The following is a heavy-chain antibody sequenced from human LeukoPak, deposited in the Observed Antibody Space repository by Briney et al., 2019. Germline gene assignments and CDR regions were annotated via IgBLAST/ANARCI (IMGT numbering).Heavy chain of an antibody. J-gene: IGHJ1*01. CDR1: GGSISNYY. D-gene: IGHD3-22*01. V-gene: IGHV4-59*01. CDR2: IYYSGST. Sequence: SETLSLTCTVSGGSISNYYWSWIRQPPGKGLEWIGYIYYSGSTSYNPSLKSRVTISVDTSKNQFSLKLSSVTAADTAVYYCARDHYYDSSGYTFRHWGQGTLVTVSS. CDR3: ARDHYYDSSGYTFRH.